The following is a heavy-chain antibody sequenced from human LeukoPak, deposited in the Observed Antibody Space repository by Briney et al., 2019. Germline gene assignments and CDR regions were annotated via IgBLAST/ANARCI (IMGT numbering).Heavy chain of an antibody. V-gene: IGHV1-2*04. CDR2: INPNSGGT. CDR1: GYTFTGYY. D-gene: IGHD6-19*01. Sequence: GASVKVSCKASGYTFTGYYMHWVRQAPGQGLEWMGWINPNSGGTNYAQKFQGWVTMTRDTSISTAYMELSRLRSDDTAVCYCARSGGGAVAGKDYWGQGTLVTVSS. J-gene: IGHJ4*02. CDR3: ARSGGGAVAGKDY.